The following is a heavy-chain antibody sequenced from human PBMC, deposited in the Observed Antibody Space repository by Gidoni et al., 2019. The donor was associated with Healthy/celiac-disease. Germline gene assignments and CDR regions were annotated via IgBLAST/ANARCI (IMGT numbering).Heavy chain of an antibody. CDR2: ISGSGGST. J-gene: IGHJ4*02. CDR3: ANREQYQLLYEKGGGY. D-gene: IGHD2-2*02. CDR1: GFTFSSYA. V-gene: IGHV3-23*01. Sequence: EVQLLESGGGLVQPGGSLRLSCAASGFTFSSYAMSWVRQAPGKGLEWVSAISGSGGSTYYADSVKGRFTISRDNSKNTLYLQMNSLRAEDTAVYYCANREQYQLLYEKGGGYWGQGTLVTVSS.